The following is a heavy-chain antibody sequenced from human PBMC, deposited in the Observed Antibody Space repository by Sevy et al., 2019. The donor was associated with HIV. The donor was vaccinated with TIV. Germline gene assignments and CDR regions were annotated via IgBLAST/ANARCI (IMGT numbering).Heavy chain of an antibody. CDR1: GFTFSSYA. CDR3: AKDLGSQRPYYSCGMDV. V-gene: IGHV3-23*01. CDR2: ISGSGCST. J-gene: IGHJ6*01. Sequence: GGSLRLSCAASGFTFSSYAMSWVRQAPGKGLEWVSAISGSGCSTYYADSVKGRITISRDNSKNTMYLQMNSLRAEDTAVTYGAKDLGSQRPYYSCGMDVWGQGTPVTVSS. D-gene: IGHD3-16*01.